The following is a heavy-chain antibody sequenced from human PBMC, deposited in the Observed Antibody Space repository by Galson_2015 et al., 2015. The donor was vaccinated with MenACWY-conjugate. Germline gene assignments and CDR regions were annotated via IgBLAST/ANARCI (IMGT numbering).Heavy chain of an antibody. D-gene: IGHD1-1*01. CDR3: ARDNNCSFDS. J-gene: IGHJ4*02. CDR1: GFTFNNYW. CDR2: IKADGSFS. V-gene: IGHV3-74*01. Sequence: SLRLSCAASGFTFNNYWMNWVRQAPGKGLEWVSYIKADGSFSNYADSVKGRFTISTDNAKNTVYLQMDCLGGEDTAVYFSARDNNCSFDSWGQGTLVTVSS.